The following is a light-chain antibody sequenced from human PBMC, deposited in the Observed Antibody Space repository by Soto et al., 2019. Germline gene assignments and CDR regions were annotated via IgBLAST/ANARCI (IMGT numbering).Light chain of an antibody. CDR3: RHYSNWPPT. J-gene: IGKJ3*01. V-gene: IGKV3-15*01. CDR1: ESVHSN. CDR2: YAS. Sequence: EMVMTQSPATLSVSPGERVTLSCRASESVHSNLAWYQQKPGQGPSLLIYYASTLVTGVPDRFSGSGSGTEFTLTISSLQSEDFGVYYCRHYSNWPPTFGPGTKVEIK.